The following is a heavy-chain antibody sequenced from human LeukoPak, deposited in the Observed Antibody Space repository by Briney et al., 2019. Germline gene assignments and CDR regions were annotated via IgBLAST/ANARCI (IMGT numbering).Heavy chain of an antibody. Sequence: ASVKVSCKASGYTFTGYYMHWVRQAPGQGLEWMGWINPNSGGTNYAQKFQGRVTMTRDTSISTAYMELSRLRSDDTAVYYCARAKLPGDYYIDYWGQGTLVTVSS. D-gene: IGHD1-26*01. CDR1: GYTFTGYY. J-gene: IGHJ4*02. CDR2: INPNSGGT. CDR3: ARAKLPGDYYIDY. V-gene: IGHV1-2*02.